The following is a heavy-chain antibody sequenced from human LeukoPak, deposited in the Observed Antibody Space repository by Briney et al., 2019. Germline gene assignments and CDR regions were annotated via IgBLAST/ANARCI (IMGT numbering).Heavy chain of an antibody. CDR1: GFTFSSYW. CDR3: ARENFDP. Sequence: SGGSLRLSCAASGFTFSSYWMHWVRQAPGKGLVWVSRINTDGSSTSYADSVKGRFTITRDNAKNMVYLQMNSPRGEDTAVYYCARENFDPWGQGTQVTVSS. J-gene: IGHJ5*02. V-gene: IGHV3-74*01. CDR2: INTDGSST.